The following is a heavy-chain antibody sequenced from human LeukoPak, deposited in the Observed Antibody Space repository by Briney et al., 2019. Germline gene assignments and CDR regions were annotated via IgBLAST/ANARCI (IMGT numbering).Heavy chain of an antibody. V-gene: IGHV1-2*02. Sequence: GPVKVSCKASGYTFIDYYMHWVRQAPGQGLEWMGWINPNSGGTNYPQKFRGRVTMTRDTSINTAYMELSRLTSGDTAVYYCARGTKDFDFWSGYSHFDYWGQGSLVTVSS. CDR2: INPNSGGT. D-gene: IGHD3-3*01. CDR3: ARGTKDFDFWSGYSHFDY. CDR1: GYTFIDYY. J-gene: IGHJ4*02.